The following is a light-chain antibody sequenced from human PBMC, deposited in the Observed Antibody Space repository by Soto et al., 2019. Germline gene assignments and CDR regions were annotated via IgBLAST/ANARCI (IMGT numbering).Light chain of an antibody. Sequence: EIVWTQSPGTLSLSPGERATLSCRASQSLSSNYLAWYQQKPGQAPRLLIYVASSRTTGIPDRFSGSGSGTDFTLTISRLEPEDFAVYYCQQYGGSPPYTVGQGTKLELK. V-gene: IGKV3-20*01. CDR3: QQYGGSPPYT. CDR2: VAS. CDR1: QSLSSNY. J-gene: IGKJ2*01.